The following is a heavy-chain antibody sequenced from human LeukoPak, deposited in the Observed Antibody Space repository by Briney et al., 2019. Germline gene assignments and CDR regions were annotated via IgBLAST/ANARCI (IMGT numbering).Heavy chain of an antibody. J-gene: IGHJ6*02. CDR1: GGSISSSSYY. Sequence: SETLSLTCTVSGGSISSSSYYWGWIRQPPGKGLEWIGSIYYSGSTYYNPSLKSRVTISVDTSKNQFSLKLSSVTAADTAVYYCARGTGTNLYYYYGMDVWGQGTTVTVSS. D-gene: IGHD1-7*01. V-gene: IGHV4-39*01. CDR2: IYYSGST. CDR3: ARGTGTNLYYYYGMDV.